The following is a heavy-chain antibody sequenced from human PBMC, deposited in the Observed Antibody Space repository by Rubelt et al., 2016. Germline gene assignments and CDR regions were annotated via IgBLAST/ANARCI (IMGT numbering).Heavy chain of an antibody. D-gene: IGHD6-19*01. V-gene: IGHV3-48*02. J-gene: IGHJ1*01. CDR2: ISSSGSTI. CDR1: GFTFSLYN. Sequence: EVQLVESGGGLVQPGGSLRLSCAASGFTFSLYNMNWVRQAPGKGLEWVSYISSSGSTIYYADSVRGRFTVSRDTAKSSLFLLMSSLRDEDKAVYYCGRAQYSSGWTGWGQGTLVTVSS. CDR3: GRAQYSSGWTG.